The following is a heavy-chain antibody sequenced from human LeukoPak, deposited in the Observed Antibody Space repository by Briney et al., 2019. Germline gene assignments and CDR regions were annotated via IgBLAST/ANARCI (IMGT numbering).Heavy chain of an antibody. J-gene: IGHJ4*02. Sequence: ASVKVSCTASGYTFTSYGISWVRQAPGQGLEWMGWISAYNGNTNYAQKLQGRVTMTTDTSTSTAYMELRCLRSDDTAVYYCARERYYYGSGSSNRYYFDYWGQGTLVTVSS. D-gene: IGHD3-10*01. CDR2: ISAYNGNT. CDR3: ARERYYYGSGSSNRYYFDY. V-gene: IGHV1-18*01. CDR1: GYTFTSYG.